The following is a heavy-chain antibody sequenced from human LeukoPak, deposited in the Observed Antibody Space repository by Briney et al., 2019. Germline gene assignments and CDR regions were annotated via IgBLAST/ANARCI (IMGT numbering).Heavy chain of an antibody. CDR1: GYTFISYG. D-gene: IGHD3-9*01. CDR3: ARAPTYYDILTGYDRYGMDV. CDR2: ISVYNGNT. Sequence: ASVKVSCKASGYTFISYGISWVRQAPGLGLEWMGWISVYNGNTNYVQKLQGRVTMTTDTSTSTAYMELRSLRSDDTAVYYCARAPTYYDILTGYDRYGMDVWGQGTTVTVSS. J-gene: IGHJ6*02. V-gene: IGHV1-18*01.